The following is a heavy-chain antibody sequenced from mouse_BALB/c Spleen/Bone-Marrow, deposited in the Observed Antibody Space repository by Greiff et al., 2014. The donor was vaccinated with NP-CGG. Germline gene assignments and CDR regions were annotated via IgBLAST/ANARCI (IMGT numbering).Heavy chain of an antibody. CDR1: GYTFASYW. CDR3: ARASWLLRYYYAMDY. D-gene: IGHD2-3*01. V-gene: IGHV1S81*02. CDR2: INPSNGRT. Sequence: VQVVESGAELVKPGASVKLSCKASGYTFASYWMHWVKQRPGQGLEWIGEINPSNGRTNYNEKFKSKATLTVDKSSSTAYMQLSSLTSEDSAVYYCARASWLLRYYYAMDYWGQGTSVTVSS. J-gene: IGHJ4*01.